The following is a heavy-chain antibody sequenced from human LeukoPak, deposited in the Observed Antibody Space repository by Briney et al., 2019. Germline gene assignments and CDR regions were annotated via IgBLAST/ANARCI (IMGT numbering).Heavy chain of an antibody. CDR2: FDPEDGET. V-gene: IGHV1-24*01. CDR3: ARIGAVLRFLEWSGPLTGMDV. J-gene: IGHJ6*02. D-gene: IGHD3-3*01. CDR1: GYTLTELS. Sequence: ASVKVSCKVSGYTLTELSMHWVRQAPGKGIEWMGGFDPEDGETNYAQKFQGRVTITADESTSTAYMELSSLRSEDTAVYYCARIGAVLRFLEWSGPLTGMDVWGQGTTVTVSS.